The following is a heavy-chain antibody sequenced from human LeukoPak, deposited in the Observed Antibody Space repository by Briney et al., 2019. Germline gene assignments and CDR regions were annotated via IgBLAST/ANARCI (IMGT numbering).Heavy chain of an antibody. CDR3: ARVKNYDSSGLLVEY. CDR2: INPNSGGT. D-gene: IGHD3-22*01. J-gene: IGHJ4*02. CDR1: GYTFTGYY. V-gene: IGHV1-2*02. Sequence: ASVKVSCKASGYTFTGYYMHWVRQAPGQGLEWMGWINPNSGGTNYAQKFQGRVTMTRDTSISTAYMELSRLRSDDTAVYYCARVKNYDSSGLLVEYWGQGTLVTVSS.